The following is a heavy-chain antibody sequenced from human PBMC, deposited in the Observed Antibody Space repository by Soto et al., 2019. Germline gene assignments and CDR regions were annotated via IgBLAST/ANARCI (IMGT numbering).Heavy chain of an antibody. J-gene: IGHJ4*02. CDR2: ISAYNGNT. D-gene: IGHD6-13*01. Sequence: APVNVSCKASGYAFSGYGISWGRQATGQGLEWMGWISAYNGNTNYAQNLQGKVTMTTDTSTSTAYMELRSLRSDDTAVYYCARDHWIAAAPLSYWGQGTLVTVSS. V-gene: IGHV1-18*01. CDR1: GYAFSGYG. CDR3: ARDHWIAAAPLSY.